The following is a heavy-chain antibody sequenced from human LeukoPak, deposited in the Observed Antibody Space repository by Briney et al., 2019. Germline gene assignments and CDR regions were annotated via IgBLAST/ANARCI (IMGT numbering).Heavy chain of an antibody. CDR3: ARGKYCSSTSCYEGFDP. D-gene: IGHD2-2*01. V-gene: IGHV1-69*13. Sequence: SVKVSCKASGGTFSSYAISWVRQAPGQGLEWMGGTIPIFGTANYAQKFQGRVTITADESTSTAYMELSSLRSEDTAVYYCARGKYCSSTSCYEGFDPWGQGTLVTVSS. J-gene: IGHJ5*02. CDR1: GGTFSSYA. CDR2: TIPIFGTA.